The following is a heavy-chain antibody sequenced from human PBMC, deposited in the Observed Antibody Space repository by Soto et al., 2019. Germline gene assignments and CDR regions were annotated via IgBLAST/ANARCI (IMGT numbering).Heavy chain of an antibody. CDR3: AKGRRQRMVSSDFIC. J-gene: IGHJ4*02. CDR1: DSPFINPI. V-gene: IGHV3-30-3*02. D-gene: IGHD6-25*01. CDR2: ISCDGSNR. Sequence: HHGGSLSISFALCDSPFINPIRPGSAKPQGKGREWVALISCDGSNRYYADSVKGRFTTSRDKAKNTMYLKMNSMRDEDTAVYYCAKGRRQRMVSSDFICWAKGPLV.